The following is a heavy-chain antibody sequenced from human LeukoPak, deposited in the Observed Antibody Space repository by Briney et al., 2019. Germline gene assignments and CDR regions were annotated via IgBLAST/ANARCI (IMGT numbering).Heavy chain of an antibody. Sequence: GGSLRLSCAASGFTFSDYYMSWIRQAPGKGLEGVSYISSSGSTIYYADSVKGRFTISRDNAKNSLYLQMNSLRAEDTAVYYCARGTRGYFWSGYPNYYYYGMDVWGQGTTVTVSS. CDR3: ARGTRGYFWSGYPNYYYYGMDV. J-gene: IGHJ6*02. CDR1: GFTFSDYY. D-gene: IGHD3-3*01. V-gene: IGHV3-11*01. CDR2: ISSSGSTI.